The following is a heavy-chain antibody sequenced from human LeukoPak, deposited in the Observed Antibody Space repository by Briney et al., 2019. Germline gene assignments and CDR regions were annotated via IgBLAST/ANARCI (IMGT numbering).Heavy chain of an antibody. CDR1: GSTFSSYD. Sequence: ASVKVSCKASGSTFSSYDINWVRQATGQGLEWMGWMNPNSGDTGYTPRFQGRVTMARDTSISTAYMELSSLRSEDTAVYYCGRGPQGTGSHFDFWGQGTLVTVSS. D-gene: IGHD3-10*01. CDR2: MNPNSGDT. J-gene: IGHJ4*02. CDR3: GRGPQGTGSHFDF. V-gene: IGHV1-8*02.